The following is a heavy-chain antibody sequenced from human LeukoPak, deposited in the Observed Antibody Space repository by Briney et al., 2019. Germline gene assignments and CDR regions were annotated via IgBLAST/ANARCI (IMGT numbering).Heavy chain of an antibody. V-gene: IGHV4-59*08. D-gene: IGHD1-14*01. J-gene: IGHJ6*02. CDR3: ARRPTVYYYGMDV. CDR1: GGSISSYY. CDR2: IYYSGST. Sequence: KPSETLSLTCTVSGGSISSYYWSWIRQPPGKGLEWIGYIYYSGSTNYNPSLKSRVTISVDTSKNQFSLKLSSVTAADTAVYYCARRPTVYYYGMDVWGQGTTVTVSS.